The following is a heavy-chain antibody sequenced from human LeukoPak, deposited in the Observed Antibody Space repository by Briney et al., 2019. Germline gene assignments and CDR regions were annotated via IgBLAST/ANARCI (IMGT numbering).Heavy chain of an antibody. CDR1: GFTFSGYW. Sequence: PGGSLRLSCAASGFTFSGYWMSWVRQAPGKGLEWVALISYDGSYTYYAESVKGRFTVSRDNSRNILYVQMNSLRTDDTAVYYCARDGGYDYWGQGTLVTVSS. CDR3: ARDGGYDY. D-gene: IGHD5-12*01. V-gene: IGHV3-30*03. J-gene: IGHJ4*02. CDR2: ISYDGSYT.